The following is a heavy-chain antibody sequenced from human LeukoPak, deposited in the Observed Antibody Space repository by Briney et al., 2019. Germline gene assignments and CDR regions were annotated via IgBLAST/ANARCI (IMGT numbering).Heavy chain of an antibody. Sequence: GGPLRLSCTASGFTFGDYAMSWFRQAPGKGLEWVGFIRSKAYGGTTEYAASVKGRFTISRDDSKSIAYLQMNSLKTEDTAVYYCTRWARITIFGVVRGVDYWDQGTLVTVSS. D-gene: IGHD3-3*01. CDR2: IRSKAYGGTT. J-gene: IGHJ4*02. V-gene: IGHV3-49*03. CDR3: TRWARITIFGVVRGVDY. CDR1: GFTFGDYA.